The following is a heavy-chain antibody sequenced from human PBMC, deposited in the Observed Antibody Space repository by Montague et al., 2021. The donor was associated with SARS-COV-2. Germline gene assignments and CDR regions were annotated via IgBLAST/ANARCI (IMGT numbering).Heavy chain of an antibody. CDR1: GGSSSDYY. CDR2: INHSGST. Sequence: SETLSLTCAVYGGSSSDYYWSWIRQPPGKGLEWMGEINHSGSTGYNPSXXSRVTISVDTSKNQFSLRLTSVTAADTAVYYCARERQGNYFHYYGLDVWGQGTTVTVSS. CDR3: ARERQGNYFHYYGLDV. D-gene: IGHD1-1*01. V-gene: IGHV4-34*01. J-gene: IGHJ6*02.